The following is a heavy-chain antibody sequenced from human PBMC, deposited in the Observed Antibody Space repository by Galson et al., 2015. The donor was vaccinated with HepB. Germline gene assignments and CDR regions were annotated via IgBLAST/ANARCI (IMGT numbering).Heavy chain of an antibody. CDR1: GYTFTNYD. CDR2: MNPNSGNT. J-gene: IGHJ5*02. V-gene: IGHV1-8*01. D-gene: IGHD3-10*01. Sequence: SVKVSCKASGYTFTNYDINWVRQASGQGLEWMGWMNPNSGNTDYAQKFQGRVTMTRNTSISTAYMELSRLRSEDTAVYYCALWFGELPRYNWFDPWGQGTLVTVSS. CDR3: ALWFGELPRYNWFDP.